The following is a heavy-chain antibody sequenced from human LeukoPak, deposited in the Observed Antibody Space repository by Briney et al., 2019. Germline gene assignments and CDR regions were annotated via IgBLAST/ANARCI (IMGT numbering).Heavy chain of an antibody. CDR2: IIPIFGIA. CDR3: ARDRLDLSFGVIKGWFDP. CDR1: GGTFSSYA. Sequence: SVKVSCKASGGTFSSYAISWVRQAPGQGLEWMGRIIPIFGIANYAQKFQGRVTITADKSTSTAYMELCSLRSEDTAVYYCARDRLDLSFGVIKGWFDPWGQGTLVTVSS. D-gene: IGHD3-3*01. J-gene: IGHJ5*02. V-gene: IGHV1-69*04.